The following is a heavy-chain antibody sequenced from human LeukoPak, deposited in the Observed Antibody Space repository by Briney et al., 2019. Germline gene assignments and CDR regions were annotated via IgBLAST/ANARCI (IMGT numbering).Heavy chain of an antibody. Sequence: PGGSLRLSCAASGFTFDDYAMHWVRQAPGKGLEWVSVMYSGGSTFYADSVKGRFTISRDNSKNTLYLQMNSLRAEDTAVYYCARGGSSLYAFDIWGQGTMVTVSS. J-gene: IGHJ3*02. V-gene: IGHV3-53*01. CDR3: ARGGSSLYAFDI. D-gene: IGHD2-2*01. CDR1: GFTFDDYA. CDR2: MYSGGST.